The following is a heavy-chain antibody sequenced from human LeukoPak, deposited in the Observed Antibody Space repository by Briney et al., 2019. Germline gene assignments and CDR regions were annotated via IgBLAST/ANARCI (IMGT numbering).Heavy chain of an antibody. Sequence: GGFLRLSCAASGFTFSSYAMSWVRQAPGKGLEWVSAISGSGGGTYYADSVKDRFTISRDYSNNTLYLQMSSLRADDTAVYYCAKVASADAQARLNYWGQGTLVTVSS. CDR2: ISGSGGGT. D-gene: IGHD6-19*01. J-gene: IGHJ4*02. CDR1: GFTFSSYA. V-gene: IGHV3-23*01. CDR3: AKVASADAQARLNY.